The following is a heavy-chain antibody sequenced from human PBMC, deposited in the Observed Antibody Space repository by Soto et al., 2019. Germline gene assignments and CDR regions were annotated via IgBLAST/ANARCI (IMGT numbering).Heavy chain of an antibody. CDR1: GGSISSGDSF. D-gene: IGHD3-10*01. CDR3: AKAGSLGYWYFDL. CDR2: VFYTGST. V-gene: IGHV4-30-4*01. J-gene: IGHJ2*01. Sequence: QVQLQESGPGLVKPSQTLSLTCAVSGGSISSGDSFWSWIRQPPGKGLEWIGYVFYTGSTYYNPSLKSRVSISVDTSKKQFYLKLSSVTAAATAVYYCAKAGSLGYWYFDLWGRGTLVTVSS.